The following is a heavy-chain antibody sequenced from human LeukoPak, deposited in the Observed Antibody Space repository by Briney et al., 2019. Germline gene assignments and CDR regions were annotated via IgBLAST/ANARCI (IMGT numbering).Heavy chain of an antibody. Sequence: GESLKISCNGSGYSFISYWIGWVRQRPGNGLEGMGISLPGDSDTRYSTSFQGQFTISADKSITTAYMQWSSLKASDTAMYYCARRRLRIQINNDAFDIWGQGTMVTVSS. CDR3: ARRRLRIQINNDAFDI. CDR1: GYSFISYW. CDR2: SLPGDSDT. V-gene: IGHV5-51*01. J-gene: IGHJ3*02. D-gene: IGHD3-16*01.